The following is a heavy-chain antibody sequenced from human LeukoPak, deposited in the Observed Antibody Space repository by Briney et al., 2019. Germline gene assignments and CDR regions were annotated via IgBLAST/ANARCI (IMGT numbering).Heavy chain of an antibody. J-gene: IGHJ6*02. CDR2: IYYSATT. V-gene: IGHV4-59*01. CDR3: ARDRFYYHSSGGHYYGLDV. CDR1: GGSISSYY. Sequence: SETLSLTCTVSGGSISSYYWSWIRQPPGKGLEWIGYIYYSATTNYNPSLESRVTISVDTSKNQFSLKLSSVTAADTAVYYCARDRFYYHSSGGHYYGLDVWGQGTTVTVSS. D-gene: IGHD3-22*01.